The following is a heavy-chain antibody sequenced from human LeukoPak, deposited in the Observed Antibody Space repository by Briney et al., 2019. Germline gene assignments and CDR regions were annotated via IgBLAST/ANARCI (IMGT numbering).Heavy chain of an antibody. Sequence: ASVKVSCKAAGYTFTGYYMHWVRQAPGQGLEWMGWINPNSGGTNYDPKLQGSVTMTRDASISTAYMQLRRLITDDNAVYYCARGGVTVTTTYYYYYYGMDVWGQGTTVTVSS. D-gene: IGHD4-17*01. V-gene: IGHV1-2*02. CDR1: GYTFTGYY. J-gene: IGHJ6*02. CDR2: INPNSGGT. CDR3: ARGGVTVTTTYYYYYYGMDV.